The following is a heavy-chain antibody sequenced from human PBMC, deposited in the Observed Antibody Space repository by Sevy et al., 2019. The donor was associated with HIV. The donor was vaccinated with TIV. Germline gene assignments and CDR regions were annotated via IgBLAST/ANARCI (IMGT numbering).Heavy chain of an antibody. J-gene: IGHJ6*02. CDR2: IKQDGSEK. CDR1: GFTFSSYW. V-gene: IGHV3-7*01. CDR3: ARDLTIFGVVTPLGGRDRYYYGMDV. D-gene: IGHD3-3*01. Sequence: GGSLRLSCAASGFTFSSYWMRWVRQAPGKGLEWVANIKQDGSEKYYVDSVKGRFTISRDNAKNSLYLQMNSLRAEDTAVYYCARDLTIFGVVTPLGGRDRYYYGMDVWGQGTTVTVSS.